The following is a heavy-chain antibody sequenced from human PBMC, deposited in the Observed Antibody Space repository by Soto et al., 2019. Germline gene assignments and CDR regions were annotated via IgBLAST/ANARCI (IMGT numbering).Heavy chain of an antibody. CDR3: ARSSYKLTATGLFDY. Sequence: GASVKVSCKASGDTFTSYAMHWVRQAPGQRLEWMGWINAGNGNTKYSQKFQGRVTITRDTSASTAYMELSSLRSEDTAVYYCARSSYKLTATGLFDYWGQGTLVTVSS. J-gene: IGHJ4*02. CDR1: GDTFTSYA. D-gene: IGHD6-25*01. V-gene: IGHV1-3*01. CDR2: INAGNGNT.